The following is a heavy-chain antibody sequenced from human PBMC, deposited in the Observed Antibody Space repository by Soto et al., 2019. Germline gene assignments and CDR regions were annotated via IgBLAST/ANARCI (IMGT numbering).Heavy chain of an antibody. Sequence: EGQLVESGGALVRPGESLRLSCAASGITTSTYWMGWFRQAPGRGLEWVATIKQDGSEKYYMYSLKGRFTISRDNAINSLYLKMSSLRVEDTAVYFCVPGDHADYWGQGTLVTVSS. CDR3: VPGDHADY. CDR2: IKQDGSEK. D-gene: IGHD3-10*01. CDR1: GITTSTYW. J-gene: IGHJ4*02. V-gene: IGHV3-7*03.